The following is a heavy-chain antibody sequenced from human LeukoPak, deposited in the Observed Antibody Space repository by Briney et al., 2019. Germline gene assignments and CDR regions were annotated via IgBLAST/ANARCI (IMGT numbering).Heavy chain of an antibody. D-gene: IGHD2-2*01. Sequence: PSETLSLTCAVYGGSFSGYYWSWIRQPPGKGLEWIGEINHSGSTNYNPSLKSRVTISVDTSKNQFSLKLSSVTAADTPVYYCARWKGIVVVPAAMKQGTAELNGMDVWGQGTTVTVSS. CDR1: GGSFSGYY. CDR3: ARWKGIVVVPAAMKQGTAELNGMDV. J-gene: IGHJ6*02. CDR2: INHSGST. V-gene: IGHV4-34*01.